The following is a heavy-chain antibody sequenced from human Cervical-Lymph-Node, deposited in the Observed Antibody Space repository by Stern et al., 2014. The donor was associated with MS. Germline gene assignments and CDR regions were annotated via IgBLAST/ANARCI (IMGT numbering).Heavy chain of an antibody. CDR3: ARIYCGSSSCQSNWFDP. CDR1: GYSFINYA. V-gene: IGHV7-4-1*02. CDR2: INNNTGNP. J-gene: IGHJ5*02. Sequence: QVQLVQSGSELKKPGASVKVSCKASGYSFINYAITWVRQAPGQGLEWMGWINNNTGNPAYAQGFRGRHVFSLDTSVSTAYLQISNLKTEDTAVYYCARIYCGSSSCQSNWFDPWGQGTPVTVSS. D-gene: IGHD2-15*01.